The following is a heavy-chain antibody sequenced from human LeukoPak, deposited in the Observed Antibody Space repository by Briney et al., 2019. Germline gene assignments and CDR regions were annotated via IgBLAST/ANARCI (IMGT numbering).Heavy chain of an antibody. Sequence: PSQTLSLTCAVSGGSISSGSYYWSWIRQPAGKGLEWIGRIYTSGSTNYNPSLKSRVTISVDTSKNQFSLKLSSVTAADTAVYYCARGILSGSPPFVVWGKGTTVTISS. V-gene: IGHV4-61*02. CDR2: IYTSGST. CDR3: ARGILSGSPPFVV. D-gene: IGHD3-10*01. J-gene: IGHJ6*04. CDR1: GGSISSGSYY.